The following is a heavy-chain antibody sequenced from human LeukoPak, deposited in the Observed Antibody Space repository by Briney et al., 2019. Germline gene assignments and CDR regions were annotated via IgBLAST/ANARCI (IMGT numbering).Heavy chain of an antibody. J-gene: IGHJ4*02. CDR1: GFTFSTYA. D-gene: IGHD6-19*01. CDR2: ISGSGSTT. Sequence: GGSLRLSCAASGFTFSTYAMSWVRQAPGKGLEWVSVISGSGSTTYYADSVKGRFSISRDNSKNTLYLEMNSLRAEDTAVYYCAKGRQWLASHYFAYWGQGTLVTVSS. V-gene: IGHV3-23*01. CDR3: AKGRQWLASHYFAY.